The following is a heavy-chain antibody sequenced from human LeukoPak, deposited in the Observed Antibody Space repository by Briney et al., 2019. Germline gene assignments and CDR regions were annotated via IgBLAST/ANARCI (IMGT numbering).Heavy chain of an antibody. CDR2: IYHSGST. J-gene: IGHJ4*02. CDR3: AKSGGYGLIDY. CDR1: GYSISSGYY. D-gene: IGHD1-26*01. V-gene: IGHV4-38-2*02. Sequence: SETLSLTCTVSGYSISSGYYWGWIRQPPGKGLEWIESIYHSGSTYYNASLQSRVTISIDTSKNQFSLRLNSVTAADTAMYYCAKSGGYGLIDYWGQGTLVTVSS.